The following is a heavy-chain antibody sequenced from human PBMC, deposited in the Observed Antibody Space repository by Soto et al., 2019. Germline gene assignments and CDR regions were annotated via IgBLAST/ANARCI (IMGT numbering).Heavy chain of an antibody. J-gene: IGHJ4*02. CDR3: TRDRGYRYGPLGY. V-gene: IGHV1-18*01. Sequence: QVQLVQSGTEVKKPGASVKVSCKASGYTFSSYGITWVRVAPGPGLEWMGWISAYNGDTNYAQRLQGRVTMTTDTSTSTAYMELRNLRSDDTAVYYCTRDRGYRYGPLGYWGQGTLVTVSS. CDR2: ISAYNGDT. D-gene: IGHD5-18*01. CDR1: GYTFSSYG.